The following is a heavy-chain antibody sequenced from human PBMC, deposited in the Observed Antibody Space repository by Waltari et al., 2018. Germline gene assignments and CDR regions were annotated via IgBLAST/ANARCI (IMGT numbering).Heavy chain of an antibody. Sequence: QVQLQESGPGLVKPSETLSLTCAVSGYSISSGYYWGWIGQPPGKGLEWIGSIVHSGNTYYNPSLKSRVTISVDTSKNQFALKLSSVTAADTAVYYCARQADYIGGRFYFDYWGQGTLVTVSS. CDR2: IVHSGNT. CDR3: ARQADYIGGRFYFDY. V-gene: IGHV4-38-2*01. D-gene: IGHD4-4*01. J-gene: IGHJ4*02. CDR1: GYSISSGYY.